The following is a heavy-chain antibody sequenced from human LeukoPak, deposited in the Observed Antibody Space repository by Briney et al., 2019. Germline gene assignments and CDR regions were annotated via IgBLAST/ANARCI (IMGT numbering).Heavy chain of an antibody. CDR3: ARAREVVIMSE. V-gene: IGHV4-38-2*02. CDR1: SYSISSGYY. J-gene: IGHJ4*02. Sequence: SETLSLTCTVSSYSISSGYYWSWIRQPPGKGLEWIGYIYHSGSTYYNPSLKSRVTISVDRSKNQFSLKLSSVTAADTAVYYCARAREVVIMSEWGQGTLVTVSS. CDR2: IYHSGST. D-gene: IGHD3-3*01.